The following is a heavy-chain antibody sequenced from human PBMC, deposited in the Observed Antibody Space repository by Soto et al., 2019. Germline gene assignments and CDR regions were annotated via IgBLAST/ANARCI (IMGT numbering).Heavy chain of an antibody. CDR3: TTDAAVTTWLRYYYYYMDV. J-gene: IGHJ6*03. D-gene: IGHD4-17*01. Sequence: GGSLRLSCAASGFTFSNAWMSWVRQAPGKGLEWVGRIKSKTDGGTTDYAAPVKGRFTISRDDSKNTLYLQMNSLKTEDTAVYYCTTDAAVTTWLRYYYYYMDVWGKGTTVTVSS. V-gene: IGHV3-15*01. CDR2: IKSKTDGGTT. CDR1: GFTFSNAW.